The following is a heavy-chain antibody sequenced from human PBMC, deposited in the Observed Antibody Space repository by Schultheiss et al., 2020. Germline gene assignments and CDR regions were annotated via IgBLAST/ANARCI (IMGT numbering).Heavy chain of an antibody. CDR1: GGSISSGDYY. CDR3: ARGTRGVYCSSTSCYAFDI. J-gene: IGHJ3*02. Sequence: SETLSLTCTVSGGSISSGDYYWTWIRQHPGKGLEWIGEINHSGSTNYNPSLKSRVTISVDTSKNQFSLKLSSVTAADTAVYYCARGTRGVYCSSTSCYAFDIWGQGTMVTVSS. V-gene: IGHV4-39*07. CDR2: INHSGST. D-gene: IGHD2-2*01.